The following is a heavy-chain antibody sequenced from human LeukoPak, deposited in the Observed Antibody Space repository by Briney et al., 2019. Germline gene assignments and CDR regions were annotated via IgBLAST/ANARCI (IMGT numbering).Heavy chain of an antibody. V-gene: IGHV3-53*01. D-gene: IGHD3-10*01. J-gene: IGHJ6*03. CDR2: IYSGGST. CDR3: AKIWFGLNVYYYYMDV. CDR1: GFTFSNAW. Sequence: GGSLRLSCAASGFTFSNAWMSWVRQAPGRGLEWVSVIYSGGSTDYADSVKGRFTISRDNSKNTLYLQMNSLRAEDTAVYYCAKIWFGLNVYYYYMDVWGKGTTVTVSS.